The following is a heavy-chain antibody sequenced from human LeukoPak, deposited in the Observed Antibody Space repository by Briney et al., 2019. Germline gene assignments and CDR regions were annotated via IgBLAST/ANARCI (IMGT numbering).Heavy chain of an antibody. V-gene: IGHV3-15*01. D-gene: IGHD3-10*01. Sequence: GGSLRLSCAASGFTLSNAWMSWVRQAPGKGLEWVGRIKSKTDGGTTDYAAPVKGRFTISRDDSKNTLYLQMNSLKTEDTAVYYCTTGSMVRGVILYYYYGMDVWGKGTTVTVSS. CDR3: TTGSMVRGVILYYYYGMDV. CDR1: GFTLSNAW. J-gene: IGHJ6*04. CDR2: IKSKTDGGTT.